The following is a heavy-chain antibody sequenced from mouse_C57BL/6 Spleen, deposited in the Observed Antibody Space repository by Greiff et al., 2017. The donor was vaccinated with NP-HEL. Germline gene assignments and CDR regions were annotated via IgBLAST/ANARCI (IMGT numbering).Heavy chain of an antibody. Sequence: VKLQESGAELVKPGASVKISCKASGYAFSSYWMNWVKQRPGKGLEWIGQIYPGDGDTNYNGKFKGKATLTADKSSSTAYMQLSSLTSEDSAVYFCARWGGLRRREAYYYAMDYWGQGTSVTVSS. CDR3: ARWGGLRRREAYYYAMDY. CDR1: GYAFSSYW. D-gene: IGHD2-2*01. CDR2: IYPGDGDT. V-gene: IGHV1-80*01. J-gene: IGHJ4*01.